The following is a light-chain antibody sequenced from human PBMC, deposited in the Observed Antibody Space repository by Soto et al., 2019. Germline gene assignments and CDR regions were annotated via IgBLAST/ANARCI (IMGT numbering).Light chain of an antibody. V-gene: IGKV3-20*01. CDR3: QQYGDSPIT. CDR1: QSLSSDS. Sequence: ENVLTQFPGTLSLSPGDRATLSCRASQSLSSDSLAWYQQKPGQAPRLLIYGASTRATGIPDRFSGSGSGTDFTLTISRLEPEDFAVYDCQQYGDSPITFGQGTRLEIK. CDR2: GAS. J-gene: IGKJ5*01.